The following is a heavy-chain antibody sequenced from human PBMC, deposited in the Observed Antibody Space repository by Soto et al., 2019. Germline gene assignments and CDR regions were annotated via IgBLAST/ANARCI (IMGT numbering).Heavy chain of an antibody. V-gene: IGHV4-30-4*01. D-gene: IGHD1-7*01. CDR1: GGSISSGDYY. J-gene: IGHJ6*02. Sequence: ASETLSLTRTGSGGSISSGDYYLSWIRQPPGKGLEWIGYIYYSGSTYYNPSLKSRVTISVDTSKNQFSLKLSSVTAADTAVYYCARVDNWSYLPYYYYGMDVWGQGTTVPVSS. CDR2: IYYSGST. CDR3: ARVDNWSYLPYYYYGMDV.